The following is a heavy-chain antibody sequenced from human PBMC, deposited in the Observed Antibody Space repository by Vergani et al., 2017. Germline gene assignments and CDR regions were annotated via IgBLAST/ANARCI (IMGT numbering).Heavy chain of an antibody. Sequence: EVQLVESGGGLVKRGGSLRLSCVASGFTFSNSAMSWVRQTSGKGLEWVSAISGHGDRTYYADSVQGRFTISRDNSKNTVYLQMNSLKAEDRATYYCAREERSNTSPCVGDWGQGTLVSVSS. CDR1: GFTFSNSA. CDR2: ISGHGDRT. D-gene: IGHD2/OR15-2a*01. CDR3: AREERSNTSPCVGD. J-gene: IGHJ4*02. V-gene: IGHV3-23*04.